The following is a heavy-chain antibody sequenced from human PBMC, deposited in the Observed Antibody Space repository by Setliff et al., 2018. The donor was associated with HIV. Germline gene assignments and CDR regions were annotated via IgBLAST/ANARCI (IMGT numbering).Heavy chain of an antibody. CDR2: IYSGGST. Sequence: SETLSLTCTVSGGSIGGYYWSWIRQPPGTGLEWLGCIYSGGSTNYNPSLESRVTISLDTSKNQFSLRLTSVTAADTAVYYCARGYGAAGGGYWGQGTLVTVSS. CDR1: GGSIGGYY. V-gene: IGHV4-4*08. J-gene: IGHJ4*02. CDR3: ARGYGAAGGGY. D-gene: IGHD6-25*01.